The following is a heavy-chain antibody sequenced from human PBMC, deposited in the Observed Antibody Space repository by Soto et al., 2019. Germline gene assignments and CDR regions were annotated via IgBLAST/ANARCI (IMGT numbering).Heavy chain of an antibody. Sequence: QVQLQQWGAGLLKPSETLSLTCAVYGGSFSGYYWNWVRQPPGKGLEWIGKVKHSGGTHYNPSLKFRVSISVDTSKSQVSLRLTSVTAADTDVYYCARAYDYGDPRDALDTWGQGTMVTVSS. CDR2: VKHSGGT. J-gene: IGHJ3*02. V-gene: IGHV4-34*01. CDR3: ARAYDYGDPRDALDT. CDR1: GGSFSGYY. D-gene: IGHD4-17*01.